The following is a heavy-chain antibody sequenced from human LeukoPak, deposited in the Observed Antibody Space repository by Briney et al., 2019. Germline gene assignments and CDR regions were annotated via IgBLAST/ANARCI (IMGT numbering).Heavy chain of an antibody. D-gene: IGHD3/OR15-3a*01. J-gene: IGHJ4*02. CDR2: INPSGGST. CDR3: ARDGAPARDWG. Sequence: GASVKVSCKPSGYTFTSYYMHWVRQAPGQGLEWMGIINPSGGSTSYAQKFQGRVTMTRDTSTSTVYMELSSLRSEDTAVYYCARDGAPARDWGRGQGTLVTVSS. V-gene: IGHV1-46*01. CDR1: GYTFTSYY.